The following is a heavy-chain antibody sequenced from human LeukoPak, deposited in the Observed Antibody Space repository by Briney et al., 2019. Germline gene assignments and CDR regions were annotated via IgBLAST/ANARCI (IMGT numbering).Heavy chain of an antibody. CDR2: IGSDDNK. CDR3: AKELHYYVAMDV. V-gene: IGHV3-23*01. CDR1: GLTFSDCA. Sequence: QPGGSLSLSCAASGLTFSDCAMSCVRQAPGKGLEWVSSIGSDDNKHYSESVRGRFAISRDNSKNTLFLQMSSLRAEDTALYYCAKELHYYVAMDVWGQGTTVTVSS. D-gene: IGHD3-10*02. J-gene: IGHJ6*02.